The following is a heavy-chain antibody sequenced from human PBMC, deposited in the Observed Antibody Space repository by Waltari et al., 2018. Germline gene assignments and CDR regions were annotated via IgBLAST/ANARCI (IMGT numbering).Heavy chain of an antibody. D-gene: IGHD2-21*02. CDR1: GFTLSGYA. V-gene: IGHV3-73*01. CDR2: IRSKANNYAT. J-gene: IGHJ4*02. CDR3: SRLVDNGGDFD. Sequence: EVQLVESGGGFVQPGGSLKLSCAASGFTLSGYAIPWLRKASGKGLEWVGRIRSKANNYATAYAASVKGRFTISRDDSKNTAFLQMNSLKTEDTAVYYCSRLVDNGGDFDWGQGTLVTVSS.